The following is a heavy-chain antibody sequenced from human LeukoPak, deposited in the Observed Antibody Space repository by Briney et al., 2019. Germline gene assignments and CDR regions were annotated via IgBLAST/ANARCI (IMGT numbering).Heavy chain of an antibody. V-gene: IGHV1-69*04. CDR1: GGTFSSYA. J-gene: IGHJ4*02. Sequence: SVKVSCKASGGTFSSYAISWVRQAPGQGLEWMGRIIPILGIANYAQKFQGRVTITADKSTSTAYMELSSLRSEDTAVYYCARGLGGINTPQGGYWGQGTLVTVSS. CDR2: IIPILGIA. D-gene: IGHD3-16*01. CDR3: ARGLGGINTPQGGY.